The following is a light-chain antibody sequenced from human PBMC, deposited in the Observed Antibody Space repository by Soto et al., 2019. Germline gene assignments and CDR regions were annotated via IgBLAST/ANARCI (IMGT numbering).Light chain of an antibody. CDR3: QSYGSGLSVV. CDR2: ETD. V-gene: IGLV1-40*01. J-gene: IGLJ2*01. Sequence: QSVLTQPPSVSGAPGQRVTITCTGSDSNIGASYDVNWYQHLPGAAPKLLIYETDNRPSGVPDRFSASRSGASASLAIAELQTGDEGDYYCQSYGSGLSVVFGGGPKLTVL. CDR1: DSNIGASYD.